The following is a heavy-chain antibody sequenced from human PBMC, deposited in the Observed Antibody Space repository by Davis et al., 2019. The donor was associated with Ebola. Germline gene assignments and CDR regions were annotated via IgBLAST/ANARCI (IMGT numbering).Heavy chain of an antibody. Sequence: ASVKVSCKASVYTFTCYYMHWVRQAPGQGLEWMGWINPNSGGTNYAQKFQGWVTMTRDTSISTAYMELSRLRSDDTAVYYCAREHHPYGDPPLYYYYGMDVWGQGTTVTVSS. CDR2: INPNSGGT. J-gene: IGHJ6*02. CDR3: AREHHPYGDPPLYYYYGMDV. CDR1: VYTFTCYY. V-gene: IGHV1-2*04. D-gene: IGHD4-17*01.